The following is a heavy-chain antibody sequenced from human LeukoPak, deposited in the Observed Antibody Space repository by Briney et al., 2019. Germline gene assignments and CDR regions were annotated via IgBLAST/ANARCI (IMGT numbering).Heavy chain of an antibody. V-gene: IGHV3-30*04. CDR3: ARDISGYGFDY. CDR1: GVTFSSYA. J-gene: IGHJ4*02. CDR2: ISYDGSIK. D-gene: IGHD3-22*01. Sequence: GGSLRLSCAASGVTFSSYAMHWVRQAPGKGLEWVAVISYDGSIKHFADSVKGRFTISRDNSKNTLYLQMNSLSADDTAVYYCARDISGYGFDYWGQGTLVTVSS.